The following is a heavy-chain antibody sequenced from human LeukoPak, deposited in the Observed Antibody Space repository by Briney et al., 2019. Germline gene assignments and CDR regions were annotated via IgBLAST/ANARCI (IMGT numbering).Heavy chain of an antibody. D-gene: IGHD3-22*01. CDR2: ISAYNGNT. CDR3: ARRGHYYDLAN. V-gene: IGHV1-18*01. CDR1: GYTFTTYG. J-gene: IGHJ4*02. Sequence: SVKLSCKVSGYTFTTYGITWVRQSPRPRLEWMGWISAYNGNTNYAQKLQGRVTMTTDTSTSTAYMELRSLRSDDTAVYYCARRGHYYDLANWGQGTLVTVSS.